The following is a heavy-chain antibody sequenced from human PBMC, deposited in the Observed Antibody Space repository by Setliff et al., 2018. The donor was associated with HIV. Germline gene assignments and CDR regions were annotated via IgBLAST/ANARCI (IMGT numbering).Heavy chain of an antibody. V-gene: IGHV3-33*01. J-gene: IGHJ6*02. D-gene: IGHD4-4*01. CDR2: IWFDGSNE. CDR1: GFTFNMYG. Sequence: GGSLRLSCAASGFTFNMYGMHWVRQAPGKGLEWVAVIWFDGSNEAYADSVKGRFTISRDNSKNAVFLQMNSLRAEDTGVYYCARSATNYNYYYYGMDVWGQGTTVTVSS. CDR3: ARSATNYNYYYYGMDV.